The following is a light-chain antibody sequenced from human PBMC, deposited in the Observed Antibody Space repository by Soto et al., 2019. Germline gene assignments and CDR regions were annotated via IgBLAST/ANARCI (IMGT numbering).Light chain of an antibody. Sequence: DIQMTQSPSSLSASVGDRVAITCQASQDISNYLNWYQQKPGKAPKLLIYDASNLETGVPSRFSGSGSGTDFTFNISRLQPEDIATYYCQQYDNMLTFGGGTKVDIX. V-gene: IGKV1-33*01. CDR2: DAS. J-gene: IGKJ4*01. CDR1: QDISNY. CDR3: QQYDNMLT.